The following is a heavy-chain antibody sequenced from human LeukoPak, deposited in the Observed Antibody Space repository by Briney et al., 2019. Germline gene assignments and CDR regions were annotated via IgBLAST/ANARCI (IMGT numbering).Heavy chain of an antibody. J-gene: IGHJ4*02. Sequence: SQTLSLTCTVSGRSIGSFYRSWTRHPAGKGLEWSGRISTSGSTNYNPSLKRRVTISGDTSKNQFPLKLNPAAAGDPAVYYRAGDSIYYGSGSRSGFDCGGQRTLLTVSA. CDR3: AGDSIYYGSGSRSGFDC. CDR1: GRSIGSFY. CDR2: ISTSGST. V-gene: IGHV4-4*07. D-gene: IGHD3-10*01.